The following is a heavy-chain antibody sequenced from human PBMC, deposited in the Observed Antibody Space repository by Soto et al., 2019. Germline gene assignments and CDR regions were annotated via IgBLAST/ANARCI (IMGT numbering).Heavy chain of an antibody. CDR1: GFSLSTSGVG. D-gene: IGHD6-13*01. CDR2: IYWDDNK. J-gene: IGHJ4*02. V-gene: IGHV2-5*02. Sequence: QITLKESGPTLVKPTQTLTLTCTFSGFSLSTSGVGVGWIRQPPGKALEWLALIYWDDNKRYSPSLKSRLTITKDTSKNQVVLTMTNMDPVDTATYYCARPGYSSSWYFSGVATIDYWGQGTLVTVSS. CDR3: ARPGYSSSWYFSGVATIDY.